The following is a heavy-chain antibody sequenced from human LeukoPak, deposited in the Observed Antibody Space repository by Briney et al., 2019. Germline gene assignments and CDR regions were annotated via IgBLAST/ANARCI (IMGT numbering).Heavy chain of an antibody. V-gene: IGHV4-4*07. D-gene: IGHD6-19*01. CDR1: GGSISSYY. CDR2: IYTSGST. J-gene: IGHJ3*02. CDR3: ARRAYSSGWDHAFDI. Sequence: PSETLSLTCTVSGGSISSYYWSWIRQPAGKGLEWIGRIYTSGSTNYNPSLKSRVTMSVDTSKNQFSLKLSSVTAADTAVYYCARRAYSSGWDHAFDIWGQGTMVTVSS.